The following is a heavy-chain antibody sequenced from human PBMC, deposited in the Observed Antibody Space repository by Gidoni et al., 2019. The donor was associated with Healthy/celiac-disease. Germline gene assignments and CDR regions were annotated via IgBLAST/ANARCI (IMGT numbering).Heavy chain of an antibody. CDR3: ARDNSGSYTTPNWFDP. Sequence: QVQLVESGGGVVQPGRSLRLSCAASGFTFSSYGMHWVRQAPGKGLEWVAVIWYDGSNKYYADSVKGRFTISRDNSKNTLYLQMNSLRAEDTAVYYCARDNSGSYTTPNWFDPWGQGTLVTVSS. J-gene: IGHJ5*02. D-gene: IGHD1-26*01. CDR2: IWYDGSNK. V-gene: IGHV3-33*01. CDR1: GFTFSSYG.